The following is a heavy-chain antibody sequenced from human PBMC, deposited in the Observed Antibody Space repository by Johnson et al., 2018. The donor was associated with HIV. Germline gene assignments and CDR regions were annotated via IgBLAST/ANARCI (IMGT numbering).Heavy chain of an antibody. CDR1: GFTVSSDY. J-gene: IGHJ3*02. CDR3: ARVRVGAFEI. V-gene: IGHV3-66*02. CDR2: IYSGGST. D-gene: IGHD1-26*01. Sequence: MLLVESGGGLVQPGGSLRLSCAASGFTVSSDYMTWVRQAPGKGLEWVSIIYSGGSTYYTRSVKGRFTISRDNSKNMLFLQINSLRVEDTAVYYCARVRVGAFEIWGQGTMVTGSS.